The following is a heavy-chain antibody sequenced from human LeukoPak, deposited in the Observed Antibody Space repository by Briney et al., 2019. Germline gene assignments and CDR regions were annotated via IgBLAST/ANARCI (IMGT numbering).Heavy chain of an antibody. CDR3: AGTRRYCSGGSCYNWFDP. CDR1: GGSISSDIHY. CDR2: IYMSGNT. Sequence: SETLSLTCTVSGGSISSDIHYWSWIRQPAGKGLEWIGRIYMSGNTNYNLSLKSRLTISVDTSKNQFSLKLSSVTAADTAVYYCAGTRRYCSGGSCYNWFDPWGQGTLVTVSS. J-gene: IGHJ5*02. V-gene: IGHV4-61*02. D-gene: IGHD2-15*01.